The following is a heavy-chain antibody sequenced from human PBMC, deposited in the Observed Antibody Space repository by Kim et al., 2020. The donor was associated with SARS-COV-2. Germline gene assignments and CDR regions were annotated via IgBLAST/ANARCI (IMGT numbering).Heavy chain of an antibody. CDR1: GGSISSGGYY. Sequence: SETLSLTCTVSGGSISSGGYYWSWIRQHPGKGLEWIGYIYYSGSTYYNPSLKSRVTISVDTSKNQFSLKLSSVTAADTAVYYCARSTPNYDILTGYYICDAFDIWGQGTMVTVSS. D-gene: IGHD3-9*01. CDR2: IYYSGST. CDR3: ARSTPNYDILTGYYICDAFDI. J-gene: IGHJ3*02. V-gene: IGHV4-31*03.